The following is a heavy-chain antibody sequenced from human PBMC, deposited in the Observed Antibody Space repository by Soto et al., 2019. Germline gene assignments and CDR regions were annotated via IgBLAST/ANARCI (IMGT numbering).Heavy chain of an antibody. CDR1: GGSISSGDYY. CDR2: IYYSGST. Sequence: QVQLQESGPGLVKPSQTLSLTCTVSGGSISSGDYYWSCIHQPPGKGLEWLGYIYYSGSTYYNPSLKSRVTISVDTSKNQFSLKLSSVTAADTAVYYCARVQDSSGYLFDYWGQGTLVTVSS. CDR3: ARVQDSSGYLFDY. D-gene: IGHD3-22*01. J-gene: IGHJ4*02. V-gene: IGHV4-30-4*01.